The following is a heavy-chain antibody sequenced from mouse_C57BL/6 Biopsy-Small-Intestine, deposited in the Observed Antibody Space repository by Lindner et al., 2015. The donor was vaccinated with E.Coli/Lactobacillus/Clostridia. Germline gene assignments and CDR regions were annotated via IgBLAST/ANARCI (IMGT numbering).Heavy chain of an antibody. CDR1: GFNIKDYY. D-gene: IGHD2-1*01. CDR2: ILPGSGST. J-gene: IGHJ3*01. V-gene: IGHV1-9*01. Sequence: VQLQESGAELVKPGASVKLSCTASGFNIKDYYMHWVKQRPGHGLEWIGEILPGSGSTNYNEKFKGKATFTADTSSNTAYMQLSSLTTEDSAIYYCARDYYGNYEAYWGQGTLVTVSA. CDR3: ARDYYGNYEAY.